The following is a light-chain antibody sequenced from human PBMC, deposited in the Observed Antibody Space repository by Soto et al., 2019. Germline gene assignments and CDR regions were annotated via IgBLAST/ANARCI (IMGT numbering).Light chain of an antibody. CDR3: QTYDRAPRT. Sequence: DIQMTQSPPSLSASVGDRVTITCRASQGIGNYLAWYQQKPGKVPKLLIYGASTLQSGVPSRFSGSGSGTDFTLTISSLRPEDVATYYCQTYDRAPRTFGPGTRVESK. J-gene: IGKJ1*01. V-gene: IGKV1-27*01. CDR1: QGIGNY. CDR2: GAS.